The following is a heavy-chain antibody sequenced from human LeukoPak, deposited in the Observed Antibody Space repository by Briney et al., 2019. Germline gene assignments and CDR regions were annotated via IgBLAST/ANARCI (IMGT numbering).Heavy chain of an antibody. Sequence: ASVKVSCKASGYTFTGYYMHWVRQAPGQGLEWMGWINSNSGGTNYAQKFQGRVTMTRDTSISTAYMELSRLRSDDTAVYYCARWSKIIAAAGSNWFDPWGQGTLVTVSS. CDR2: INSNSGGT. V-gene: IGHV1-2*02. CDR3: ARWSKIIAAAGSNWFDP. CDR1: GYTFTGYY. D-gene: IGHD6-13*01. J-gene: IGHJ5*02.